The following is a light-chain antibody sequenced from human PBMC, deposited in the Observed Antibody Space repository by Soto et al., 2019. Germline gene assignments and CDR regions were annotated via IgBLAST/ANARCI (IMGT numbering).Light chain of an antibody. CDR2: GNN. V-gene: IGLV1-40*01. J-gene: IGLJ1*01. CDR1: SSNTGAGYD. Sequence: QSVLTQPPSVSGAPGQRVTISCTGSSSNTGAGYDVHRYKQFPVTAPKLLIYGNNNRPSGVPGRFSGSKSGTSASLAITGVQVEDEANYYCQSYGSSLSGFVFGTGTKLTVL. CDR3: QSYGSSLSGFV.